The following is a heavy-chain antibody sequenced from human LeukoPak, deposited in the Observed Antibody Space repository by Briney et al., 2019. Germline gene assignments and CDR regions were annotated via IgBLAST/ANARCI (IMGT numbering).Heavy chain of an antibody. CDR3: ARVDTVMAYYFDL. CDR1: GVTVSTNC. CDR2: IYSGGTT. Sequence: QPGGSLRLSCAASGVTVSTNCMTWVRQAPGKGLEWVLTIYSGGTTYYADSVMGRFTISRHNSRNTLYLQMNSLRAEDTAVYYCARVDTVMAYYFDLWGQGTLVTVSS. V-gene: IGHV3-53*04. J-gene: IGHJ4*02. D-gene: IGHD5-18*01.